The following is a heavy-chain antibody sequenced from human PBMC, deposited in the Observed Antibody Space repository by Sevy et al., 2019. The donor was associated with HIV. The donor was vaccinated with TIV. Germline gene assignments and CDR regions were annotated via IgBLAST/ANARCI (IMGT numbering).Heavy chain of an antibody. Sequence: GGSLRLSCAASGFTFSNAWMSWVRQAPGKGLEWVGRIKSKTDGGTTDYADPVKGRFTISRDDSKNTLYLQMNSLKTQDTAIYYCTADSKSRGLSALLDYWGQGTLVTVSS. CDR2: IKSKTDGGTT. J-gene: IGHJ4*02. CDR1: GFTFSNAW. V-gene: IGHV3-15*01. CDR3: TADSKSRGLSALLDY. D-gene: IGHD3-10*01.